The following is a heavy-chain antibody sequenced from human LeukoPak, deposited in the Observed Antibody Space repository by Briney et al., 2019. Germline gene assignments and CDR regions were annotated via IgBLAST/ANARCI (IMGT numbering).Heavy chain of an antibody. CDR1: GFTFSSYG. J-gene: IGHJ4*02. CDR2: ISYDGSNK. V-gene: IGHV3-30*18. CDR3: AKAPLYDDYVWGSYGIDY. D-gene: IGHD3-16*01. Sequence: GGSLRLSCAASGFTFSSYGMHWVRQAPGKGLEWVAVISYDGSNKYYADPVKGRFTISRDNSKNTLYLQMNSLRAEDTAVYYCAKAPLYDDYVWGSYGIDYWGQGTLVTVSS.